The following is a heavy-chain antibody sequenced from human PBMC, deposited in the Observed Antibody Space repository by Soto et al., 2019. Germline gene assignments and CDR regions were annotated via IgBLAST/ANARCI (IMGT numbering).Heavy chain of an antibody. CDR1: GFPFSSYG. J-gene: IGHJ4*02. V-gene: IGHV3-30*03. Sequence: QVQLVESGGGVVQPGRSLRLSCAASGFPFSSYGMHWVRQAPGKGLEWVAHISSDGSNKHYTDSVKGRFTISRDNSKDVLYLKMSSLRAEDRAVYYCAGGQYYIDACGQGTRVCVCS. D-gene: IGHD2-15*01. CDR2: ISSDGSNK. CDR3: AGGQYYIDA.